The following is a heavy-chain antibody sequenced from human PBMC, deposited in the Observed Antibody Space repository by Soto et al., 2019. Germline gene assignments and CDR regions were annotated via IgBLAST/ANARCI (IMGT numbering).Heavy chain of an antibody. Sequence: EVQLLESGGGLVQPGGSLRLSCAGSGFTFSNYAMSWVRQAPGKGLEWVSAISGSGDSTYHANSVKGRFTISRDNSKNTLYLQMNSLRADDTAVYYCAKDTPQEWLLVFHYWGQGTLVTVSS. J-gene: IGHJ4*02. CDR2: ISGSGDST. D-gene: IGHD3-3*01. V-gene: IGHV3-23*01. CDR3: AKDTPQEWLLVFHY. CDR1: GFTFSNYA.